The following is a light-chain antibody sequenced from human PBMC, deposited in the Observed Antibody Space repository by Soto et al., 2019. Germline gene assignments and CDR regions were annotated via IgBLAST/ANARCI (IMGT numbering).Light chain of an antibody. J-gene: IGLJ2*01. CDR1: SSNIGAGYD. Sequence: QAVVTQPPSVSGAPGQRVTISCTGSSSNIGAGYDVHWYQQLPGTAPKLLIYGNSNRPSGVPDRFSGSKSGTSASLAITGLLAEDEADYYCQSYDSSLSAYVVFGGGTKLTVL. CDR2: GNS. CDR3: QSYDSSLSAYVV. V-gene: IGLV1-40*01.